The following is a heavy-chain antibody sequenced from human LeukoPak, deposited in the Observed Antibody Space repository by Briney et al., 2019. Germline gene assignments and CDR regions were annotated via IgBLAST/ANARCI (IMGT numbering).Heavy chain of an antibody. J-gene: IGHJ6*03. V-gene: IGHV4-39*07. CDR2: IYYSGST. Sequence: SETLSLTCTVSGGSISSSSYYWGWIRQPPGKGLEWIGSIYYSGSTYYNPSLKSRVTISVDTSKNQFSLKLSSVTAADTAVYYCARAATVNILTGYYYYYYYMDVWGKGTTVTVSS. D-gene: IGHD3-9*01. CDR1: GGSISSSSYY. CDR3: ARAATVNILTGYYYYYYYMDV.